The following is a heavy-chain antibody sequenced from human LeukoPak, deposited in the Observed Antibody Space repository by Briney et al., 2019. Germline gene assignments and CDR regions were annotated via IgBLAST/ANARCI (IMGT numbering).Heavy chain of an antibody. CDR2: INPNSGGT. D-gene: IGHD5-18*01. Sequence: GASVKVSCKASGYTFTGYYMHWVRQAPGQGLEWMGWINPNSGGTNYAQKFQGRVTMTRDTSISTAYMELSRLRSDDTAVYYCARVDTAMVTIGFDYWGQGTLVTVSS. CDR3: ARVDTAMVTIGFDY. CDR1: GYTFTGYY. J-gene: IGHJ4*02. V-gene: IGHV1-2*02.